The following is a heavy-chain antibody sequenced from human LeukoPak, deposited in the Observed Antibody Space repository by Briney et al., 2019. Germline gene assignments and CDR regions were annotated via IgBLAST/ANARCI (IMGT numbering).Heavy chain of an antibody. D-gene: IGHD3-22*01. J-gene: IGHJ4*02. CDR1: GFSFSNYN. V-gene: IGHV3-48*02. CDR3: ARDPAFFDSSGYYPHFDY. CDR2: ISTSSSTI. Sequence: GGSLRLSCAASGFSFSNYNMNWVRQAPGKGLEWVSYISTSSSTIYYADSVKGRFTVSRDNAKNSLYLQMNSLRDGDTAVYYCARDPAFFDSSGYYPHFDYWGQGTLVTVSS.